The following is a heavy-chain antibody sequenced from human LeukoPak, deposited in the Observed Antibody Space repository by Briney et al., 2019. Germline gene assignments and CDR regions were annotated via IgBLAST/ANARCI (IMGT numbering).Heavy chain of an antibody. V-gene: IGHV3-23*01. CDR2: ISGSGGTT. CDR3: ARARTPPADY. Sequence: PGGSLRLSCAASGFTFSTFAMSWVRQAPGKGLEWVSVISGSGGTTYYADSVKGRFTISRDNSKNTLYLQMNSLRAEDTAVYYCARARTPPADYWGQGTLVTVSS. J-gene: IGHJ4*02. CDR1: GFTFSTFA. D-gene: IGHD4-23*01.